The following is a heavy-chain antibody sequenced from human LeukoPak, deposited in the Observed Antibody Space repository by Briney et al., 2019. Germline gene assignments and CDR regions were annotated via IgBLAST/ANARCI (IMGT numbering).Heavy chain of an antibody. CDR2: ISSNGGST. V-gene: IGHV3-64*04. CDR3: ARGTRHGWELVV. J-gene: IGHJ4*02. D-gene: IGHD1-26*01. Sequence: GGSLRLSCSASGFTFSSYAMHWVRQAPGRGLEYVSAISSNGGSTYYADSVKGRFTISRDNAKNSLFLQMNSLRAEDTAVYYCARGTRHGWELVVWGLGTLVTVSS. CDR1: GFTFSSYA.